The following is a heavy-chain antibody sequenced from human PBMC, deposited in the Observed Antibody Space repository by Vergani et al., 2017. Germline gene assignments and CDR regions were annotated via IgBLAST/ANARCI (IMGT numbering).Heavy chain of an antibody. CDR3: TKGSVYYHDSAGHGYDPYTGFDL. J-gene: IGHJ3*01. CDR2: ISWNSGAV. D-gene: IGHD5-12*01. CDR1: GITFWKFG. Sequence: EVDLVESGGGLAQPGGSLRLSCEASGITFWKFGMHWVRQGPGKGLEWVSGISWNSGAVDYADSVRGRFTISRDNAKNSLFLEMNSLRFEDTAAYFCTKGSVYYHDSAGHGYDPYTGFDLWGQGTLVTVSS. V-gene: IGHV3-9*01.